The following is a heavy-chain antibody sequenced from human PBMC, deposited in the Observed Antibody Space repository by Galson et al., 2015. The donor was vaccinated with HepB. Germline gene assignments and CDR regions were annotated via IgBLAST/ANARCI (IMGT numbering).Heavy chain of an antibody. D-gene: IGHD6-13*01. CDR1: GFTFTSSA. CDR3: AAEAAGRDFDY. J-gene: IGHJ4*02. V-gene: IGHV1-58*01. CDR2: IVVGSGNT. Sequence: SVKVSCKASGFTFTSSAVQWVRQARGQRLEWIGWIVVGSGNTNYAQKFQERVTITRDMSTSTAYMELSSLRSEDTAVYYCAAEAAGRDFDYWGQGALVTVSS.